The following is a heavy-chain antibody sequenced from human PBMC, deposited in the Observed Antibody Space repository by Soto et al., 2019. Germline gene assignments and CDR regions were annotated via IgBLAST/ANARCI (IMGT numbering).Heavy chain of an antibody. D-gene: IGHD2-2*01. V-gene: IGHV4-30-4*01. CDR2: IYYSGST. J-gene: IGHJ4*02. CDR1: GGSISSGDFY. CDR3: ARADAFSDRFDY. Sequence: QVQLQESGPGLMKPSQTLSLTCTVSGGSISSGDFYWSWIRQPPGKGLELIGNIYYSGSTYYNPSLRSRAIMSVDTSQNQFSLKLSSLTAADTAVYFCARADAFSDRFDYWGQGALVTVSS.